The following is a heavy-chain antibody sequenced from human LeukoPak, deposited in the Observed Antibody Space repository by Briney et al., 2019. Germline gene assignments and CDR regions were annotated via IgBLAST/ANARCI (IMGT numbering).Heavy chain of an antibody. D-gene: IGHD1/OR15-1a*01. CDR2: IIPILGTA. CDR3: ARSPGVVDRTLNWFDP. V-gene: IGHV1-69*13. Sequence: GASVKVSCKASGGTFSSYAISWVRQAPGQGLEWMGGIIPILGTANYAQKFQGRVTITADESTSTAYMELSSLRSEDTAVYYCARSPGVVDRTLNWFDPWGQGTLVTVSS. J-gene: IGHJ5*02. CDR1: GGTFSSYA.